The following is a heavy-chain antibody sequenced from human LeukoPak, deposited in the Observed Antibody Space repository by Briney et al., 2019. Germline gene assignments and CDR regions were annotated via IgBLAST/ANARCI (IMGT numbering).Heavy chain of an antibody. Sequence: QPGGSLRLSCAASGFTFSSYAMSWVRQAPGKGLEWVAFIRYDGSNKYYADSVKGRFTISRDNSKNTPYLQMNSLRAEDTAVYYCAKDEPDVRWEFDYWGQGTLVTVSS. CDR2: IRYDGSNK. D-gene: IGHD3-3*01. CDR3: AKDEPDVRWEFDY. CDR1: GFTFSSYA. J-gene: IGHJ4*02. V-gene: IGHV3-30*02.